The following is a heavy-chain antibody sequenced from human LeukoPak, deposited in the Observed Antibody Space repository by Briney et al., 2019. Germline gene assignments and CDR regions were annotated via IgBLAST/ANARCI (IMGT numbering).Heavy chain of an antibody. D-gene: IGHD2-2*01. Sequence: GGSLRLSCAASGFTFSSYEMNWVRQAPGKGLEWVSYISSSGSTIYYADSVKGRFTISRDNSKNTLYLQMNSLRAEDTAVYYCARGLPDLDYYYYMDVWGKGTTVTISS. CDR1: GFTFSSYE. V-gene: IGHV3-48*03. CDR2: ISSSGSTI. J-gene: IGHJ6*03. CDR3: ARGLPDLDYYYYMDV.